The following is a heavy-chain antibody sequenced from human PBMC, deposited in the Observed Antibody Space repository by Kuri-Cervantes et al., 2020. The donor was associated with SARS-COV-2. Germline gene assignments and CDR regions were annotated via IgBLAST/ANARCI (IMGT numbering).Heavy chain of an antibody. D-gene: IGHD3-16*01. V-gene: IGHV3-7*01. Sequence: GESLKISCAASGFTFSSYWMSWVRQAPGKGLEWVANIKQDGSEKYYVDSVKGRFTISRDNAKNSLYLQMNSLRAEDTAVYYCARRKYGGLPGYYYYYYMDVWGKGTTVTVSS. J-gene: IGHJ6*03. CDR1: GFTFSSYW. CDR2: IKQDGSEK. CDR3: ARRKYGGLPGYYYYYYMDV.